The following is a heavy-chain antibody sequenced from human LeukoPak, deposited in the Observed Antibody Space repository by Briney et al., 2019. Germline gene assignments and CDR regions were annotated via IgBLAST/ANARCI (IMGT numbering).Heavy chain of an antibody. Sequence: PSETLSLTCTVSGGSISSYYWSWIRQPPGKGLEWIGYIYYSGSTNYNPSLKSRVTISVDTSKNQFSLKLSSVTAADTAVYYCARSGRYCTNGVCYDDHDAFDIWGQGTMVTVSS. J-gene: IGHJ3*02. CDR1: GGSISSYY. CDR2: IYYSGST. CDR3: ARSGRYCTNGVCYDDHDAFDI. V-gene: IGHV4-59*01. D-gene: IGHD2-8*01.